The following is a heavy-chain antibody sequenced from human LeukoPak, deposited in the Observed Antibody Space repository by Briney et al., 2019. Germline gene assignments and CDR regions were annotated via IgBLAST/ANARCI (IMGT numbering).Heavy chain of an antibody. CDR3: ARVDYGDSQNY. J-gene: IGHJ4*02. D-gene: IGHD4-17*01. CDR2: IYSGGST. Sequence: GGSLRLSCAASGFTVSSNYMSWVRQAPGKGLEWVSVIYSGGSTYYADSVKGRFTISRDNSKNTLYLQMNSLRAEDTAVYYCARVDYGDSQNYWGQGTLVTVSS. V-gene: IGHV3-53*01. CDR1: GFTVSSNY.